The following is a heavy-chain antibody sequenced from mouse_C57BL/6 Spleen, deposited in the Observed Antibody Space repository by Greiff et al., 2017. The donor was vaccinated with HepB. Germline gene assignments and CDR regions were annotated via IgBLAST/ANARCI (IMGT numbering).Heavy chain of an antibody. J-gene: IGHJ2*01. CDR3: ARLGGTRDY. V-gene: IGHV1-50*01. Sequence: QVQLQQPGAELVKPGASVKLSCKASGYTFTSYWMQWVKQRPGQGLEWIGEIDPSDSYTNYNQKFKGKATLTVDTSSSTAYMQLSSRTSEDSSVYYCARLGGTRDYWGQGTTLTVSS. CDR1: GYTFTSYW. D-gene: IGHD3-3*01. CDR2: IDPSDSYT.